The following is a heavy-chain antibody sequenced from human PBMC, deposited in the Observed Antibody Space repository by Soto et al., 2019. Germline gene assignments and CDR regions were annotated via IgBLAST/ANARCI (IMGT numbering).Heavy chain of an antibody. CDR2: ISSNGVGT. CDR1: GFTLSGYA. V-gene: IGHV3-64*01. CDR3: ARRARPDFYYMDV. J-gene: IGHJ6*03. D-gene: IGHD6-6*01. Sequence: EVQLAESGGGLAQPGGSLRLSCAASGFTLSGYAMDWVRQAPGKGLECVSGISSNGVGTYYANSVQGRFTISRDNSKNTVYLQMGSMRPEDMAVYYCARRARPDFYYMDVWGKGTTGTVS.